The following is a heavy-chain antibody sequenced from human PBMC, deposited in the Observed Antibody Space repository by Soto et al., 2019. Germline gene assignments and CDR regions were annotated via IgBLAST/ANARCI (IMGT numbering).Heavy chain of an antibody. J-gene: IGHJ4*02. CDR2: ISHDGNTH. Sequence: VQMVESGGGVVQPGKSRRPSCETSGFTLKSYGMHWVGQPPARGRNGVAVISHDGNTHYYADSVKGRFTISRDNSKNTLYLLMNSLRLDDSSTYYCAKDRGGDCPDNSCYFGADYWGQGALVTVSS. CDR3: AKDRGGDCPDNSCYFGADY. CDR1: GFTLKSYG. V-gene: IGHV3-30*18. D-gene: IGHD2-2*01.